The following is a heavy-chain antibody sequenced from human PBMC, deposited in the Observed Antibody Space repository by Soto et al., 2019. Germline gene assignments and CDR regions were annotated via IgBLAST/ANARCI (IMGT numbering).Heavy chain of an antibody. CDR2: ISYDGSNK. V-gene: IGHV3-30*18. CDR1: GFTFSSYG. D-gene: IGHD6-13*01. CDR3: AKSFGSSWYGFDY. Sequence: GGSLRLSCAASGFTFSSYGMHWVRQAPGKGLEWVAVISYDGSNKYYADSVKGRFTISRDNSKNTLYLQMNSLRAEDTAVYYCAKSFGSSWYGFDYWGQGTLVTVSS. J-gene: IGHJ4*02.